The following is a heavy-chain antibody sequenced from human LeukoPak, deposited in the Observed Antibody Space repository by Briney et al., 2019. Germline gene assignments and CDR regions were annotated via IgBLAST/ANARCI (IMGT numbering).Heavy chain of an antibody. Sequence: ASVKVSCKASGYTFTGYYMHWVRQAPGQGLEWMGWISAYNGNTNYAQKLQGRVTMTTDTSTSTAYMELRSLRSDDTAVYYCAIASGWYPNWFDPWGQGTLVTVSS. J-gene: IGHJ5*02. CDR2: ISAYNGNT. CDR3: AIASGWYPNWFDP. V-gene: IGHV1-18*04. D-gene: IGHD6-19*01. CDR1: GYTFTGYY.